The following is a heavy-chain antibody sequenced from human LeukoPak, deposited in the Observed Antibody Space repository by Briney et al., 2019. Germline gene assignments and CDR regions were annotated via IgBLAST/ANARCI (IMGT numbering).Heavy chain of an antibody. D-gene: IGHD6-19*01. J-gene: IGHJ5*02. CDR2: IWRGGNTK. V-gene: IGHV3-33*01. Sequence: GGSLRLSCSTSGFDFRMSAMHWVRPAPGKGLEWVAMIWRGGNTKFYVDSVKGRCNIFRDDFRSIFYLQMDSLTADDTAVYYCVADPPDSGWAFWSWGQGALVTVSA. CDR1: GFDFRMSA. CDR3: VADPPDSGWAFWS.